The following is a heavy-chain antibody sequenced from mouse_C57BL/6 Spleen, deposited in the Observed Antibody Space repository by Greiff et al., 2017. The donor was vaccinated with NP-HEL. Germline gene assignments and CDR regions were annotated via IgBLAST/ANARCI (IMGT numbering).Heavy chain of an antibody. CDR1: GFTFSSYA. J-gene: IGHJ4*01. V-gene: IGHV5-4*01. Sequence: EVKLMESGGGLVKPGGSLKLSCAASGFTFSSYAMSWVRQTPEKRLEWVATISDGGSYTYYPDNVKGRFTISRDNAKNNLYLQMSHLKSEDTAMYYCARDHAMDYWGHRTSVTVSS. CDR2: ISDGGSYT. CDR3: ARDHAMDY.